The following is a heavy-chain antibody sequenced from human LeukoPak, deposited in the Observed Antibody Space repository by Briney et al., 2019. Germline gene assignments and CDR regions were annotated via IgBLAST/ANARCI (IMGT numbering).Heavy chain of an antibody. CDR1: GFTFSTYW. J-gene: IGHJ4*02. CDR3: AKDRRWRATGTIFDY. D-gene: IGHD1-1*01. V-gene: IGHV3-48*01. Sequence: GGSLRLSCAGSGFTFSTYWMTWVRQAPGKGLEWVSYISDTSAMYYADSVRGRFTISRDNDKNSLFLQMNSLRAEDTAVYYCAKDRRWRATGTIFDYWGQGTLVTVSS. CDR2: ISDTSAM.